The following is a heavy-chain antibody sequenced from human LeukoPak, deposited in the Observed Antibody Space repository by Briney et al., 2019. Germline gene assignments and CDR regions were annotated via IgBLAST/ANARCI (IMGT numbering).Heavy chain of an antibody. Sequence: GGSLRLSCAASGFTVSSNYMSWVRQAPGKGLEWVSVIYSCGSTYYADSVKGRFTISRDNAKNSLYLQMNSLRAEDTALYYCARDKDDSSGYYAGPLDYWGQGTLVTVSS. CDR2: IYSCGST. CDR1: GFTVSSNY. CDR3: ARDKDDSSGYYAGPLDY. D-gene: IGHD3-22*01. V-gene: IGHV3-53*01. J-gene: IGHJ4*02.